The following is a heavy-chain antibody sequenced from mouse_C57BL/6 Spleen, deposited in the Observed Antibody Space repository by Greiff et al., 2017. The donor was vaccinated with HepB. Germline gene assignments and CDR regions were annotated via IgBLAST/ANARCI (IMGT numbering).Heavy chain of an antibody. Sequence: EVMLVESEGGLVQPGSSMKLSCTASGFTFSDYYMAWVRQVPEKGLEWVANINYDGSSTYYLDSLKSRFIISRDNAKNILYLQISSLKSEDTATYYCARVSKRAMDYWGQGTSVTVSS. J-gene: IGHJ4*01. D-gene: IGHD2-5*01. CDR1: GFTFSDYY. V-gene: IGHV5-16*01. CDR3: ARVSKRAMDY. CDR2: INYDGSST.